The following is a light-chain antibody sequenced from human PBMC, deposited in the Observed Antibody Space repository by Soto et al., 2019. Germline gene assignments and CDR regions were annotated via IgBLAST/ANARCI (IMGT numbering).Light chain of an antibody. J-gene: IGKJ2*02. CDR3: QHRSNWPRGT. CDR1: QSVSSY. V-gene: IGKV3-11*01. Sequence: EIVLTQSPATLSLSPGERATLSCRASQSVSSYLAWYQQKPGQAPRLLIYDASNRATGIPARFSGSGSGTDFTLTISCLEPEDFAVYYCQHRSNWPRGTFGQGTKLEIK. CDR2: DAS.